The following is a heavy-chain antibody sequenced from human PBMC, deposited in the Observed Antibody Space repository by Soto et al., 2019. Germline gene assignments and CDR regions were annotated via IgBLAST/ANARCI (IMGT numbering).Heavy chain of an antibody. Sequence: QMQLQESGPGLVKPSQTLSLTCTVSGGSISRGDYYWSWIRQPPGKGLEWIGYILYSGTTNYNPSLESRLTIAVDTSKNQFSLKLTSVTAADTAVYYCARNGALDYWCRGTLVTVSS. CDR2: ILYSGTT. D-gene: IGHD2-8*01. CDR3: ARNGALDY. V-gene: IGHV4-30-4*01. CDR1: GGSISRGDYY. J-gene: IGHJ4*02.